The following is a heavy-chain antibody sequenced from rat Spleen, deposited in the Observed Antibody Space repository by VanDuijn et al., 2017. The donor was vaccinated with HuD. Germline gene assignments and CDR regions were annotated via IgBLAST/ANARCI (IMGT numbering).Heavy chain of an antibody. D-gene: IGHD1-6*01. Sequence: EVQLVESGGGLVQPGRSLKLSCAASGFTFSDYNMVWVRQAPTKGLEWVAYISTAGSNTFYRDSVQGRFTISRDNDKSTLHLRMDSLRSEDTATYYCTTWDYYDNRFDYWGQGVMVTVSS. J-gene: IGHJ2*01. CDR3: TTWDYYDNRFDY. CDR2: ISTAGSNT. V-gene: IGHV5S23*01. CDR1: GFTFSDYN.